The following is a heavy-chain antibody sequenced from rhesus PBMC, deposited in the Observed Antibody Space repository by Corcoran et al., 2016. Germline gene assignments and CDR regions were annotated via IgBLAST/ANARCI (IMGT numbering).Heavy chain of an antibody. D-gene: IGHD1-44*01. Sequence: VQLVASGGGLFQPGGSLRLSCAASVFTFIDYFMSLLRHGPALGLDWVGLIENKSSGGKPKYGASVKGRFTISRDDSKNIVYLQINGLKTEDTATYYCTTGGVGQRYDYWGQGVLVTVSS. J-gene: IGHJ4*01. CDR2: IENKSSGGKP. V-gene: IGHV3-184*01. CDR1: VFTFIDYF. CDR3: TTGGVGQRYDY.